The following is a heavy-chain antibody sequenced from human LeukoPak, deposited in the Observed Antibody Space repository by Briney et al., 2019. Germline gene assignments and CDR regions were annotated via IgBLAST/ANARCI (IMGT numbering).Heavy chain of an antibody. D-gene: IGHD3-3*01. CDR3: ARDQADYDFWSGFRSRRNRPFDY. CDR1: GFTFSSYA. J-gene: IGHJ4*02. CDR2: ISGSGYST. V-gene: IGHV3-23*01. Sequence: PGGSLRLSCAASGFTFSSYAMSWVRQAPGKGLEWVSAISGSGYSTYYADSVKGRFTISRDNAKNSLYLQMNSLRAEDTAVYYCARDQADYDFWSGFRSRRNRPFDYWGRGTLVTVSS.